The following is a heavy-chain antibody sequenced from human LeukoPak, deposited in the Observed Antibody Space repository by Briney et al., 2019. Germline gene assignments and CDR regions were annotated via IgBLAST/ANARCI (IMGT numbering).Heavy chain of an antibody. CDR2: ISSSGSTI. J-gene: IGHJ4*02. Sequence: QPGGSLRLSCAASGFTFSSYEMNWVRQAPGKGLEWVSYISSSGSTIYYADSVKGRFTISRDNAKNSLYLQMNSLRAEDTAVYYCARDSKKQWLVSGYYFDYWGQGTLVTVSS. CDR1: GFTFSSYE. V-gene: IGHV3-48*03. D-gene: IGHD6-19*01. CDR3: ARDSKKQWLVSGYYFDY.